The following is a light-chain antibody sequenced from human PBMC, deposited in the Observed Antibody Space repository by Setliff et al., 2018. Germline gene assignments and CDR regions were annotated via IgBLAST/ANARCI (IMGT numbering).Light chain of an antibody. CDR2: HNS. J-gene: IGLJ2*01. CDR1: SSNIGTKP. V-gene: IGLV1-44*01. CDR3: ASWDDTLQGVV. Sequence: QSVLTQPPSASGTPGQRVTISCSGSSSNIGTKPVNWYLQLPGTAPKLLIYHNSQRPSGVPDRFSGSRSDTSASLAISGLQSEDEADYYCASWDDTLQGVVFGGGTKGTVL.